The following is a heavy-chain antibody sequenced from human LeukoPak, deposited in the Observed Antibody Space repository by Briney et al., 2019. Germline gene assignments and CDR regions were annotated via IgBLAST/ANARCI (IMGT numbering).Heavy chain of an antibody. D-gene: IGHD6-19*01. CDR1: GFTVSGNY. V-gene: IGHV3-53*01. Sequence: GGSLRLSCAASGFTVSGNYMSWARQAPGKGLQWVSTIYKEGNTFYADSVRGRFTLSRDNSKNTLYLQMNSLRAEDTAIYYCARESVTSGWYPYWGQGTLVTVSS. CDR3: ARESVTSGWYPY. CDR2: IYKEGNT. J-gene: IGHJ4*02.